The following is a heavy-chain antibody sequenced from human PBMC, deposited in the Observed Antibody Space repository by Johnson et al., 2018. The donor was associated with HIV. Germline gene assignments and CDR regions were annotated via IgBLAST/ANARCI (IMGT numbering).Heavy chain of an antibody. CDR2: ISYDGSNK. Sequence: QMLLVESGGGLVQPGGSLRLSCAASGFTFSSYWMSWVRQAPGKGLEWVAVISYDGSNKYYADSVKGRFTISRDNSKNTLYLQMNSLRAEDTAVYYCASPSGSSRLACDIWGQGTMVTVSS. V-gene: IGHV3-30*14. CDR1: GFTFSSYW. CDR3: ASPSGSSRLACDI. D-gene: IGHD1-26*01. J-gene: IGHJ3*02.